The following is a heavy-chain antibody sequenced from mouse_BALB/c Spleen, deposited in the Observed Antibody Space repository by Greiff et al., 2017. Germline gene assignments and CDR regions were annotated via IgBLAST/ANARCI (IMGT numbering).Heavy chain of an antibody. CDR2: ISDGGSYT. D-gene: IGHD2-14*01. J-gene: IGHJ3*01. V-gene: IGHV5-4*02. Sequence: VQLKQSGGGLVKPGGSLKLSCAASGFTFSDYYMYWVRQTPEKRLEWVATISDGGSYTYYPDSVKGRFTISRDNAKNNLYLQMSSLKSEDTAMYYCARAVYRYDAFAYWGQGTLVTVSA. CDR1: GFTFSDYY. CDR3: ARAVYRYDAFAY.